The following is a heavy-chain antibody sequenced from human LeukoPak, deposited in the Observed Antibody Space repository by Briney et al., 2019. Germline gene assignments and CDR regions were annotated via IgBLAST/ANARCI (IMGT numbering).Heavy chain of an antibody. CDR2: IYVTGT. CDR1: ARSIGTYY. CDR3: ARHIGGGIEDMDV. D-gene: IGHD3-16*02. J-gene: IGHJ6*03. V-gene: IGHV4-59*08. Sequence: SETLSLTCTVSARSIGTYYWSWDRQSPETGLEWIGYIYVTGTRYNPYLRSRVTISVDRSRNQFFLKMTSVTAADTAVYYCARHIGGGIEDMDVWGRGTKVTVSS.